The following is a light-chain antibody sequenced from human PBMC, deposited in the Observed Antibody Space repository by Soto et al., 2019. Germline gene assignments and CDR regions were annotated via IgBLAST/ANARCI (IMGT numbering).Light chain of an antibody. CDR1: SSNIGAGYD. Sequence: QSVLTQPPSVSGAPGQGVTISCTGSSSNIGAGYDVHWYQQLPGTAPKLLIYGNSNRPSRVPDRFSGSKSGTSASLAITGLQAEDEALYYCHSYDSGLTALVIFGGGTKLTVL. CDR3: HSYDSGLTALVI. CDR2: GNS. V-gene: IGLV1-40*01. J-gene: IGLJ2*01.